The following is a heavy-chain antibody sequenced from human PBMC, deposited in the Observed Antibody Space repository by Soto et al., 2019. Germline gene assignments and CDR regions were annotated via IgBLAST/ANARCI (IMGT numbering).Heavy chain of an antibody. CDR3: VRLRLTGYFDY. CDR2: ISTSSSYT. CDR1: GFTFSDHY. J-gene: IGHJ4*02. V-gene: IGHV3-11*03. Sequence: GGSLRLSCVASGFTFSDHYMTWIRQAPGKGLEWLSYISTSSSYTNYADSVKGRFTISRDNAMNSLYLQMNSLRAEDTAVYYCVRLRLTGYFDYWGQGT.